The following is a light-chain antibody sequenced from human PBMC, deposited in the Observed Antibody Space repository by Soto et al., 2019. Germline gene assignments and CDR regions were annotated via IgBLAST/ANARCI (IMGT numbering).Light chain of an antibody. CDR1: SSDVGGYNY. CDR3: SSYTTSNTRQIV. V-gene: IGLV2-14*01. J-gene: IGLJ1*01. CDR2: DVS. Sequence: QSVLTQPASVSRSPGQSITISCTGTSSDVGGYNYVSWYQQHPGKAPKFMIYDVSNRPSGVSNHFSGSKSGNTASLTISGLQAEDEADYYCSSYTTSNTRQIVFGTGTKVTVL.